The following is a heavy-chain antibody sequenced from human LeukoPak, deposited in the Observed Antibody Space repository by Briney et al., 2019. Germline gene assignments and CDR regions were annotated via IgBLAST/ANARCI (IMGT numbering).Heavy chain of an antibody. CDR2: IYHSGST. J-gene: IGHJ3*02. Sequence: PSETLSLTCTVSGYSISSGYFWGWIRQPPVKGLEWIANIYHSGSTYYNLSLKSRVTISVDTSKNQFSLKLSSVTAADTAVYYCAREDSSGWSKAFDIWGQGTMVTVSS. CDR1: GYSISSGYF. CDR3: AREDSSGWSKAFDI. D-gene: IGHD6-19*01. V-gene: IGHV4-38-2*02.